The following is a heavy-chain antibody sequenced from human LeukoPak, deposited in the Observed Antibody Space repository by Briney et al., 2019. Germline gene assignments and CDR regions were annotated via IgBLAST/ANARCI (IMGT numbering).Heavy chain of an antibody. CDR3: ARRISGSYFGGAFDI. V-gene: IGHV4-59*01. J-gene: IGHJ3*02. Sequence: PSETLSLTCTVSGGSISSYYWSWIRQPPGKGLEWIGYIYYSGSTNYNPSLKSRVTISVDTSKNQFSLKLSSVTAADTAVYYCARRISGSYFGGAFDIWGQGTMVTVSS. CDR2: IYYSGST. D-gene: IGHD1-26*01. CDR1: GGSISSYY.